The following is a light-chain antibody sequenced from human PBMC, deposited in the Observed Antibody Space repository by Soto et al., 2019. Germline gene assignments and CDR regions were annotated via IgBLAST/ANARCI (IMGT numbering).Light chain of an antibody. CDR3: QQRSNWPPWT. V-gene: IGKV3-11*01. CDR1: QSVSSY. J-gene: IGKJ1*01. Sequence: EIVLTQSPATLSLSPGERATLSCRAIQSVSSYLSCYQQKPGQAPRLLIYDASNRATGIPARFSGSGSGTDFTLTIRSLEPEDFAVYYCQQRSNWPPWTFGQGTKVEIK. CDR2: DAS.